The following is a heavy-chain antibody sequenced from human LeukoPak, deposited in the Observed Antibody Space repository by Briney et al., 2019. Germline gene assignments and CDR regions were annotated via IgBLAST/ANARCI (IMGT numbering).Heavy chain of an antibody. CDR2: IDNDGRGT. CDR1: GFTFSTYW. D-gene: IGHD3-16*01. J-gene: IGHJ4*02. Sequence: GGSLRLSCAASGFTFSTYWMHWVRQAPGKGLVRVPRIDNDGRGTSYADSVKGRFTISRDNAKNRLYLQMNSLRAEDTAVYYCASLNYGPDYWGQGTLVTVSS. CDR3: ASLNYGPDY. V-gene: IGHV3-74*01.